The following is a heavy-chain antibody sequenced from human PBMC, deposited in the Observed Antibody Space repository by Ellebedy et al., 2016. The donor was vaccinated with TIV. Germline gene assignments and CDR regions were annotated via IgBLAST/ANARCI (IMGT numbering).Heavy chain of an antibody. J-gene: IGHJ4*02. Sequence: MPGGSLRLSCAVYNGSFTHYFWSWVRQPPGKGLAWIGEINASGTTNNNPSLKNRVTISVDTPKRQFALRLTSVTAADTAVYYCARARGQYLYGSGSYFTNWGQGEMVTVSS. CDR2: INASGTT. CDR3: ARARGQYLYGSGSYFTN. CDR1: NGSFTHYF. V-gene: IGHV4-34*01. D-gene: IGHD3-10*01.